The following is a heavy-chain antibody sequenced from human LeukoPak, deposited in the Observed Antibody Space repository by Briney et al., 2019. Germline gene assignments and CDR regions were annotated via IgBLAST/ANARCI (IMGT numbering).Heavy chain of an antibody. CDR1: GFTFSSYA. V-gene: IGHV3-30*04. CDR3: ANGAAAGTPTIGDY. J-gene: IGHJ4*02. CDR2: ISYDGSNK. Sequence: HPGGSLRLSCAASGFTFSSYAMHWVRQAPGKGLEWVAVISYDGSNKYYADSVKGRFTISRDNSKNTLYLQMNSLRAEDTAVYYCANGAAAGTPTIGDYWGQGTLVTVSS. D-gene: IGHD6-13*01.